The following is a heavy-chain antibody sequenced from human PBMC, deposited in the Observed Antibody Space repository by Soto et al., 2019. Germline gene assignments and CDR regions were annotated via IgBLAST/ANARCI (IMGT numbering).Heavy chain of an antibody. CDR1: GFTFSSYG. D-gene: IGHD3-3*01. J-gene: IGHJ4*02. V-gene: IGHV3-30*03. CDR2: ISYDGSNK. Sequence: QVQLVESGGGVVQPGRSLRLSCAASGFTFSSYGMHWVRQAPGKGLEWVAVISYDGSNKYYADSVKGRFTISRDNSKNTLYLKMNSLRAEDTAVYYCTAREYYDFWSGYDPVDYWGQGTLVTVSS. CDR3: TAREYYDFWSGYDPVDY.